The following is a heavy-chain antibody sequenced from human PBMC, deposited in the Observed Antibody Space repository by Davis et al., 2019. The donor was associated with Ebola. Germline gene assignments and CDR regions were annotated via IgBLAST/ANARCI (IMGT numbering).Heavy chain of an antibody. CDR1: GYSFSSHW. J-gene: IGHJ4*02. V-gene: IGHV5-10-1*01. D-gene: IGHD6-19*01. CDR2: IDPGDSST. CDR3: ARPWSTGWFPDQC. Sequence: GESLKISCKGSGYSFSSHWISWVRQMPGKGLEWMGRIDPGDSSTNYSPSFQGHVTISADKSISTAYLQWSSLRASDTAMYYCARPWSTGWFPDQCWGQGTLVTVSS.